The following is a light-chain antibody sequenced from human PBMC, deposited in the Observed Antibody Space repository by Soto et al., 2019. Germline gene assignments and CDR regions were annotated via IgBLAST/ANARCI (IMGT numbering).Light chain of an antibody. CDR2: AVS. CDR3: QQYGGSPPMYT. Sequence: IVLTQSPGTLSLSPGEGATLSCRASQSVGSDYLAWYQQKPGQAPRLLISAVSSRVAGIPDRFSGSGSGTDFTPTISRVEPEDSAVYYCQQYGGSPPMYTFGPGTKLEIK. J-gene: IGKJ2*01. V-gene: IGKV3-20*01. CDR1: QSVGSDY.